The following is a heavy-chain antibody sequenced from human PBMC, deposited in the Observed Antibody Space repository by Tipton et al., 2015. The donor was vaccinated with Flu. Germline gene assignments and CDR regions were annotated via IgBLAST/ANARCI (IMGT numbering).Heavy chain of an antibody. CDR2: INHSGST. V-gene: IGHV4-34*01. J-gene: IGHJ3*02. Sequence: LRLSCAVCGGSFSGYYWSWIRQPPGKGLEWIGEINHSGSTNYNPSLKSRVTISVDTSKNQFSLKLSSVTAADTVVYYCASQYSSSWYAAFDIWGQGTMVTVSS. CDR3: ASQYSSSWYAAFDI. CDR1: GGSFSGYY. D-gene: IGHD6-13*01.